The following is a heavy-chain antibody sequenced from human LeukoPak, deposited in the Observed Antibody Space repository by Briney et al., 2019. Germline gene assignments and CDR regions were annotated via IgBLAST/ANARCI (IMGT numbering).Heavy chain of an antibody. CDR1: GFMFSDYY. CDR2: ISSGGDTS. J-gene: IGHJ4*02. CDR3: ARGDGVYDYVWGRSY. Sequence: GGSLRLSCAASGFMFSDYYVVWIRQAPGKGLEWIAYISSGGDTSFYADSVKDRFTISRDNSGDSLHLQMNSLRAEDTAVYYCARGDGVYDYVWGRSYWGQGTLVTVSS. V-gene: IGHV3-11*01. D-gene: IGHD3-16*01.